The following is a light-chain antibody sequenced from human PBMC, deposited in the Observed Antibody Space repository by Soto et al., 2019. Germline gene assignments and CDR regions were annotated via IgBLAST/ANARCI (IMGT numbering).Light chain of an antibody. CDR1: SSDVGGYNY. V-gene: IGLV2-11*01. CDR3: SAYAGIHTCV. CDR2: DVS. Sequence: QSALTQPRSVSGSPGQSVTISCTGTSSDVGGYNYVSWYQQHPGKAPKLMMYDVSKRPSGVPNRFSGSKSGNTASLTISGGKAEVGAEYYCSAYAGIHTCVFAGGTKLTAL. J-gene: IGLJ7*02.